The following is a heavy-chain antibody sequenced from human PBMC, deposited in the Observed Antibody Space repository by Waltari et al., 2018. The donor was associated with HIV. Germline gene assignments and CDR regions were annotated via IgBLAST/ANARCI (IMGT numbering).Heavy chain of an antibody. D-gene: IGHD6-13*01. CDR1: GGTFSSYA. J-gene: IGHJ6*02. CDR2: IIPIFGTA. Sequence: QVQLVQSGAEVKKPGSSVKVSCKASGGTFSSYAISWVRQAPGQGLEWLGGIIPIFGTANYAQKFQGRVTITADESTSTAYMELSSLRSEDTAVYYCARGGAAAGTVRFSVPDYYYYYGMDVWGQGTTVTVSS. V-gene: IGHV1-69*13. CDR3: ARGGAAAGTVRFSVPDYYYYYGMDV.